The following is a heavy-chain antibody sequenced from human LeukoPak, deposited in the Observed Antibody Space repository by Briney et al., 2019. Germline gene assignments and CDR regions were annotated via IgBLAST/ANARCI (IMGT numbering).Heavy chain of an antibody. CDR3: ARESSGRGYYDSSGYYGFFDY. CDR1: GGSISSYY. J-gene: IGHJ4*02. CDR2: IYTSGST. D-gene: IGHD3-22*01. Sequence: SETLSLTCTVSGGSISSYYWSWIRQPAGKGLEWTGRIYTSGSTNYNPSLKSRVTMSVDTSKNQFSLKLSSVTAADTAVYYCARESSGRGYYDSSGYYGFFDYWGQGTLVTVSS. V-gene: IGHV4-4*07.